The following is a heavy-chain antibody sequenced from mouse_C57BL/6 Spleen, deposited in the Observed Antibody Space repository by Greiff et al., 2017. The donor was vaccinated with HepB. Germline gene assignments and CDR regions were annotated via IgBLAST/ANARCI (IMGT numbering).Heavy chain of an antibody. CDR2: IDPSDSET. CDR1: GYTFTSYW. V-gene: IGHV1-52*01. Sequence: QVQLKQPGAELVRPGSSVKLSCKASGYTFTSYWMHWVKQRPIQGLEWIGNIDPSDSETHYNQKFKDKATLTVDKSSSTAYMQLSSLTSEDSAVYYCARERRYYYGSSYDYFDYWGQGTSLTVSS. J-gene: IGHJ2*02. D-gene: IGHD1-1*01. CDR3: ARERRYYYGSSYDYFDY.